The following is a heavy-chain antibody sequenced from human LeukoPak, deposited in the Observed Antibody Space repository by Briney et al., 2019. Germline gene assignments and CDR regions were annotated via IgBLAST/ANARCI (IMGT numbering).Heavy chain of an antibody. Sequence: GGSLRLSCAASGFTFSSYAISWVRQAPGKGLEWVSYISSSGSTIYYADSVKGRFTISRDNAKNSLYLQMNSLRAEDTAVYYCARGRVAVAGIFYWGQGTLVTVSS. CDR3: ARGRVAVAGIFY. V-gene: IGHV3-48*03. CDR2: ISSSGSTI. D-gene: IGHD6-19*01. CDR1: GFTFSSYA. J-gene: IGHJ4*02.